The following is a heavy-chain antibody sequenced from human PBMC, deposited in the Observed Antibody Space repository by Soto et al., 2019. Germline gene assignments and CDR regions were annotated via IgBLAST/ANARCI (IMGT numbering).Heavy chain of an antibody. CDR3: ARVGDYDILTGYDNNWFDP. CDR1: GGSISSSSYY. CDR2: IYYSGST. V-gene: IGHV4-39*07. J-gene: IGHJ5*02. Sequence: SETLSLTCTVSGGSISSSSYYWGWIRQPPGKGLEWIGSIYYSGSTYYNPSLKSRVTISVDTSKNQFSLKLSSVTAAGTAVYYCARVGDYDILTGYDNNWFDPCGQGTLVTVSS. D-gene: IGHD3-9*01.